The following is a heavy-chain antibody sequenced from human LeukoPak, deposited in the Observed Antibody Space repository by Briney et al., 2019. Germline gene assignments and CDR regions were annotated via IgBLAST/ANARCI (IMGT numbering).Heavy chain of an antibody. CDR3: AKDRGGSYYFDY. CDR1: GFTFSTYS. CDR2: ISSSSTYI. J-gene: IGHJ4*02. D-gene: IGHD1-26*01. V-gene: IGHV3-21*01. Sequence: GGSLRLSCAASGFTFSTYSMNWVRQAPGKGLEWVSSISSSSTYIYYADSVKGRFTISRDNAKNSLSLQMNSLRAEDTAVYYCAKDRGGSYYFDYWGQGTLVTVSS.